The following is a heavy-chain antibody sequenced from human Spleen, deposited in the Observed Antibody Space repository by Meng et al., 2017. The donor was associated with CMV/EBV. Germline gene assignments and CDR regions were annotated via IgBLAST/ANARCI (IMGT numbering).Heavy chain of an antibody. J-gene: IGHJ6*02. V-gene: IGHV3-9*01. CDR2: INWTSGSR. CDR1: GFMFDDYV. D-gene: IGHD3-3*01. CDR3: AKISDFWSGSDV. Sequence: GGSLRLSCVVSGFMFDDYVMYWVRQAPGKGLEWVSGINWTSGSRGYAVSVKGRFSISRDNSKNTLYLQMNSLRAEDTAVYYCAKISDFWSGSDVWGQGTTVTVSS.